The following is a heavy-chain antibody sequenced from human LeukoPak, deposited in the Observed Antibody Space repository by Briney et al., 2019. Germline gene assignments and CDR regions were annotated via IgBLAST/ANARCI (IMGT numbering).Heavy chain of an antibody. CDR3: ARSSIDSGSNFDY. CDR1: GGSISSYY. V-gene: IGHV4-4*07. J-gene: IGHJ4*02. CDR2: IYTSGTI. Sequence: SETLSLTCTVSGGSISSYYWSWIRQPAGTALEWIGRIYTSGTITYNPSLKSRVTMSVDTSKNHFSLKLSSVTAADTAVYYCARSSIDSGSNFDYWGQGTLVTVSS. D-gene: IGHD3-10*01.